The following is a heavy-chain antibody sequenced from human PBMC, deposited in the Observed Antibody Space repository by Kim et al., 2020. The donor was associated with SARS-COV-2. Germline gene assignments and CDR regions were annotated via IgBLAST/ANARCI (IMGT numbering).Heavy chain of an antibody. CDR1: GFTFSSYA. V-gene: IGHV3-30-3*01. D-gene: IGHD1-26*01. J-gene: IGHJ3*02. Sequence: GGSLRLSCAASGFTFSSYAMHWVRQAPGKGLEWVAVISYDGSNKYYADSVKGRFTISRDNSKNTLYLQMNSLRAEDTAVYYCASLKGWDDAFDIWGQGTMVTVSS. CDR3: ASLKGWDDAFDI. CDR2: ISYDGSNK.